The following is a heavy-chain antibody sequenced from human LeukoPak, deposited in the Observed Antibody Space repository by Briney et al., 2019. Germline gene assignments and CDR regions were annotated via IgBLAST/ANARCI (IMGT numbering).Heavy chain of an antibody. Sequence: GGSLRLSCAASGFSVSSFSMNWVRQAPGKGLEWVSHITWSKNIYYADSVKGRSTISRDSAKNSLFLQMNSLRDEDTAVYYCARDPGNSGYGMDVWGQGTTVLVSS. V-gene: IGHV3-48*02. CDR2: ITWSKNI. D-gene: IGHD5-12*01. J-gene: IGHJ6*02. CDR3: ARDPGNSGYGMDV. CDR1: GFSVSSFS.